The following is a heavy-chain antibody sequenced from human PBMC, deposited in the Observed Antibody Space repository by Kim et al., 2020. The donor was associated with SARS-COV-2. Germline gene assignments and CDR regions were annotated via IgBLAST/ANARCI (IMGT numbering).Heavy chain of an antibody. CDR1: GFTFSSYA. Sequence: GGSLRLSCAASGFTFSSYAMSWVRQAPGKGLEWVSVIYSGGSSTYYADSVKGRFTISRDNSKNTLYLQMNSLRAEDTAVYYCAKEMGSSRYSSSSRVVDYWGQGTLVTVSS. J-gene: IGHJ4*02. CDR2: IYSGGSST. V-gene: IGHV3-23*03. CDR3: AKEMGSSRYSSSSRVVDY. D-gene: IGHD6-6*01.